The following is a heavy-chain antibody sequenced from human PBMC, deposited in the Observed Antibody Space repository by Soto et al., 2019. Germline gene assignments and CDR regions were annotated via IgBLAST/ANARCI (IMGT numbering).Heavy chain of an antibody. CDR1: GGSISSGGYY. D-gene: IGHD2-15*01. Sequence: SETLSLTCTVSGGSISSGGYYWSWIRQHPGKGLEWIGYIYYSGSTYYNPSLKSRVTISVDTSKNQFSLKLSSVTAADTAVYYCARAVVAATGTHFDYWGQGTLVTVSS. V-gene: IGHV4-31*03. CDR3: ARAVVAATGTHFDY. CDR2: IYYSGST. J-gene: IGHJ4*02.